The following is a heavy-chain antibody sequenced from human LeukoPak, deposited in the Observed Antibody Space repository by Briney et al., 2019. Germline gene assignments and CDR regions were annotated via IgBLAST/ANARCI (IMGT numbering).Heavy chain of an antibody. D-gene: IGHD4-17*01. Sequence: RGESLKISCEVSGHRFTNHWIGWVRQMPGKGLEWMGIINLGDSDTKYSPSFQGQVTISLDKSISTAYLQWRSLKASDTAMYYCARRGRYGDYVGYWGQGTLVTVSS. CDR2: INLGDSDT. CDR3: ARRGRYGDYVGY. J-gene: IGHJ4*02. CDR1: GHRFTNHW. V-gene: IGHV5-51*01.